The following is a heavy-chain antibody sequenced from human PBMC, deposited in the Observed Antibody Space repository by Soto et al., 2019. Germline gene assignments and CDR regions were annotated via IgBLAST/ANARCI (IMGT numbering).Heavy chain of an antibody. J-gene: IGHJ4*02. CDR3: AKVYSSGSYFPDY. Sequence: PGGSLRLSFAASGLTFSSYAMAWVGQTPGKGLEWVSAISARGDSTYSADSVKGRFTISRDNSRNTLYLQMNGLRADDTAVYSCAKVYSSGSYFPDYWGQGTRVTVSS. V-gene: IGHV3-23*01. D-gene: IGHD3-22*01. CDR1: GLTFSSYA. CDR2: ISARGDST.